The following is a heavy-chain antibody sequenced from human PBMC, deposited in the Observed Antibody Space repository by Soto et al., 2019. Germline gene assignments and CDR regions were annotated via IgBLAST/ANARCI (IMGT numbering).Heavy chain of an antibody. Sequence: SVKVSCKASGGTFSSYAISWVRQAPGQGLEWMGGIIPIFGTANYAQKFQGRVTITADKSTSTAYMELSSLRSEDTAVYYCARDRDHSSSGTYYGMDVWGQGTTVTVSS. D-gene: IGHD6-13*01. CDR2: IIPIFGTA. V-gene: IGHV1-69*06. CDR1: GGTFSSYA. CDR3: ARDRDHSSSGTYYGMDV. J-gene: IGHJ6*02.